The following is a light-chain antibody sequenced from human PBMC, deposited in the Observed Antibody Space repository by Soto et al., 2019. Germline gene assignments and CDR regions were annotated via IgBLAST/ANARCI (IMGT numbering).Light chain of an antibody. CDR2: DVT. CDR1: ISDVGGYDY. CDR3: CSYGGYFWV. Sequence: QSALTQPRSVSGSPGQSVTISCTGTISDVGGYDYVSWFQHHPGKVPKLMIYDVTKRPSGVPDRFSASKSGNTASLTISGLHAEDEADYYCCSYGGYFWVFGGGTKVTVL. J-gene: IGLJ3*02. V-gene: IGLV2-11*01.